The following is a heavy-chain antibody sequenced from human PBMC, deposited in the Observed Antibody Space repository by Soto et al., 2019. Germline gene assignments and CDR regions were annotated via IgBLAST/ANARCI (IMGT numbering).Heavy chain of an antibody. CDR2: IVVGSGNT. CDR3: AAGRPQRGYSYGIYGMDV. D-gene: IGHD5-18*01. CDR1: GFTFTSSA. Sequence: ASVKVSCKASGFTFTSSAVQWVRQARGQRLEWIGWIVVGSGNTNYAQKFQERVTITRDMSTSTAYMELSSLRSEDTAVYYCAAGRPQRGYSYGIYGMDVWGQGTTVTVSS. V-gene: IGHV1-58*01. J-gene: IGHJ6*02.